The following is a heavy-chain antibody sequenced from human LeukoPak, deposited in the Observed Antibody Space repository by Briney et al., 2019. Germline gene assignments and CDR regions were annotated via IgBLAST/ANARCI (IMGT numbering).Heavy chain of an antibody. CDR1: GFTFSAYA. D-gene: IGHD6-19*01. CDR3: PRDLGGVAEYYFDY. J-gene: IGHJ4*02. CDR2: IGGDGGDT. V-gene: IGHV3-64*01. Sequence: GGSLRLSCAASGFTFSAYAMHRLRQAPGKGLEYVSAIGGDGGDTYYANSVQGRFTISRDNSKNTLYLHMGSLTTEDMAVYYCPRDLGGVAEYYFDYWGQGILVTVSS.